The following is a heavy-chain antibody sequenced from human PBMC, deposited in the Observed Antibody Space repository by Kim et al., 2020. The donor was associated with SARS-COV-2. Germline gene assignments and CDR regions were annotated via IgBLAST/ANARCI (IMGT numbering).Heavy chain of an antibody. D-gene: IGHD5-12*01. CDR3: ARVLSRDGYLFDY. Sequence: ASVKVSCKASAYTFTNSAINWVRQAPGQGLEWMAWINTNTGNQRYAQGFTGRFVFSLDTSVSTAYLQISGLKAEDTAVYYCARVLSRDGYLFDYWGQGTLVTVSS. CDR1: AYTFTNSA. J-gene: IGHJ4*02. CDR2: INTNTGNQ. V-gene: IGHV7-4-1*02.